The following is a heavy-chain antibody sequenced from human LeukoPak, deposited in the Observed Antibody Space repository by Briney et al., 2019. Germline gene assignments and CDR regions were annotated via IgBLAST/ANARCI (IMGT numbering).Heavy chain of an antibody. CDR2: ISYDGSNK. D-gene: IGHD1-7*01. V-gene: IGHV3-30-3*01. J-gene: IGHJ6*02. Sequence: PGRSLRLSCAASGFTFSSYAMHWVCQAPGKGLEWVAVISYDGSNKYYADSVKGRFTISRDNSKNTLYLQMNSLRAEDTAVYYCARDPQLELHYYGMDVWGQGTTVTVSS. CDR1: GFTFSSYA. CDR3: ARDPQLELHYYGMDV.